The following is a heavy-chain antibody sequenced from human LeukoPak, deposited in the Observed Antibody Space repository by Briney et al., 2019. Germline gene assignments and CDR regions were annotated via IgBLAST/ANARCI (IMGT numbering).Heavy chain of an antibody. Sequence: PSETLSLTCAVYGGSLSGYYWSWIRQPPGKGLEWIGEINHSGSTNYNPSLKSRVTISVDTSKNQFSLKLSSVTAADTAVYYCARRVTVTTLRYFDYSGQGTLVTVSS. CDR3: ARRVTVTTLRYFDY. CDR1: GGSLSGYY. J-gene: IGHJ4*02. V-gene: IGHV4-34*01. CDR2: INHSGST. D-gene: IGHD4-17*01.